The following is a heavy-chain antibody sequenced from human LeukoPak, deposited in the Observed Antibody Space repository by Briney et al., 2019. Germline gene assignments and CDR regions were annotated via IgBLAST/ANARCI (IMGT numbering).Heavy chain of an antibody. V-gene: IGHV3-66*04. D-gene: IGHD1-26*01. CDR1: GFTVSSNY. CDR2: IYSGGGT. Sequence: GGSLRLSCAASGFTVSSNYMSWVRQAPGKGLEWVSVIYSGGGTYYADSVKGRFTISRDDLENMVYLQMNNLKIEDTALYYCTRHWDSGSYELPDAFDIWGQGTMVTISS. J-gene: IGHJ3*02. CDR3: TRHWDSGSYELPDAFDI.